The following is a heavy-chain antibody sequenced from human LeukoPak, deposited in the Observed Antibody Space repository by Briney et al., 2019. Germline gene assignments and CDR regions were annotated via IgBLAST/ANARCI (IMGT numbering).Heavy chain of an antibody. Sequence: ASVRVSCKASGYTFTGYYLHWVRQAPGQGLDWMGWINPNSGGTTYAQNFKGRVTMTWDTSISTAYMELSRLRSDDTAVYYCAREWELLRKYLYHWGQGTLVTVSS. CDR3: AREWELLRKYLYH. D-gene: IGHD1-26*01. V-gene: IGHV1-2*02. CDR2: INPNSGGT. J-gene: IGHJ1*01. CDR1: GYTFTGYY.